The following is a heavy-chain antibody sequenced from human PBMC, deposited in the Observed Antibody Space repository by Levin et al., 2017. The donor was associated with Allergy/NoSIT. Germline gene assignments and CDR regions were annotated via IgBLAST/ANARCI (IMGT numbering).Heavy chain of an antibody. CDR1: GGTFSSYA. D-gene: IGHD6-13*01. Sequence: ASVKVSCKASGGTFSSYAISWVRQAPGQGLEWMGGIIPIFGTANYAQKFQGRVTITADESTSTAYMELSSLRSEDTAVYYCARDIGEGYSSSWLHPNWYFDLWGRGTLVTVSS. V-gene: IGHV1-69*13. CDR3: ARDIGEGYSSSWLHPNWYFDL. J-gene: IGHJ2*01. CDR2: IIPIFGTA.